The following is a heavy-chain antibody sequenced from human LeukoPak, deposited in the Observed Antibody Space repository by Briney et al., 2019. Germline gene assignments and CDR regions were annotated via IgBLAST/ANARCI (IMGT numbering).Heavy chain of an antibody. D-gene: IGHD3-10*01. CDR2: ISAYNGNT. CDR1: GYTFTSYG. Sequence: ASVKVSCKASGYTFTSYGISWVRQAPGQGLEWMAWISAYNGNTDYAQNLRGRVTMTTDTSTSTAYMELRSLRSDDTAVYYCARDMDYYGSGSYYAWTDAFDIWGQGTMVTVSS. CDR3: ARDMDYYGSGSYYAWTDAFDI. V-gene: IGHV1-18*01. J-gene: IGHJ3*02.